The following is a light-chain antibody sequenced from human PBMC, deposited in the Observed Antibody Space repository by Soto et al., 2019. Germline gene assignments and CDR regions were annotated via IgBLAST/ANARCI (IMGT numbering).Light chain of an antibody. CDR2: GAS. CDR1: QSVSSN. Sequence: EIVMTQSPATLSVSPVERATLSCRASQSVSSNLAWYQQKPGQAPRLLIYGASSRATGIPDRFSGSGSGTDFTLTISRLEPEDFAVYYCQHYGSSPETFGQGTKVHIK. CDR3: QHYGSSPET. V-gene: IGKV3-20*01. J-gene: IGKJ1*01.